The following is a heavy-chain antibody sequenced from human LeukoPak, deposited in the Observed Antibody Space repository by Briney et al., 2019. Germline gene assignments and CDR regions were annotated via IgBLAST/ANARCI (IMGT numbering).Heavy chain of an antibody. J-gene: IGHJ3*02. Sequence: GGSLRLSCPASGFTFSNYGMHWVRQAPGKGLEWVAVIWHDGSNKYYADSVKGRFTISRDNSKNTLYLQMNSLRAEDTAVYYCARIGSHHAFDIWGQGTMVTVSS. CDR3: ARIGSHHAFDI. D-gene: IGHD1-26*01. CDR2: IWHDGSNK. V-gene: IGHV3-33*01. CDR1: GFTFSNYG.